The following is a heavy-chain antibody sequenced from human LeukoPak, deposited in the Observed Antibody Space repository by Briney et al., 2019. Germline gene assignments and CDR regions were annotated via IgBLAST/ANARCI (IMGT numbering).Heavy chain of an antibody. J-gene: IGHJ4*02. CDR3: ARDPDIEAAYYFDY. Sequence: GGALRLSCAASGFTFSSYAMHWVRQAPGKGLEGVAVISYDGSDKYSADSVKGRFTVSRDNPKNTLYLQMNSLRAEDTAVYYCARDPDIEAAYYFDYWGQGTLVTVSS. D-gene: IGHD6-25*01. CDR1: GFTFSSYA. V-gene: IGHV3-30*04. CDR2: ISYDGSDK.